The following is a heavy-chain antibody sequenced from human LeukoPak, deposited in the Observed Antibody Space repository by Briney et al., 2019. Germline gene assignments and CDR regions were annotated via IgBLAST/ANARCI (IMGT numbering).Heavy chain of an antibody. CDR3: ARDSGYSSGWYPLRTYYYYYGMDV. J-gene: IGHJ6*02. CDR1: GFTFSSYG. CDR2: IWYDGSNK. V-gene: IGHV3-33*01. Sequence: GRSLRLSCAASGFTFSSYGMHWVRQAPGKGLEWVAVIWYDGSNKYYADSVKGRFTISRDNSKNTLYLQMNSLRAEDTAVYYCARDSGYSSGWYPLRTYYYYYGMDVWGQGTTVTVSS. D-gene: IGHD6-19*01.